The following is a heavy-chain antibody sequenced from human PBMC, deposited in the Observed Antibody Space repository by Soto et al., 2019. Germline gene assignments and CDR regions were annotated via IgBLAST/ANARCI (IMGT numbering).Heavy chain of an antibody. CDR2: ISSDGFNK. Sequence: QVQLVECGGGVVQPGRSLRLSCTASGFTFNTYAMHWVRQAPGRGLEWVAIISSDGFNKYYADSVKGRFTISRDNSKNTLYVQLNGLRAEDTAVYYFAKDPITNVWSANYFHYWGQGTLVTVSS. CDR1: GFTFNTYA. V-gene: IGHV3-30*18. CDR3: AKDPITNVWSANYFHY. D-gene: IGHD5-12*01. J-gene: IGHJ4*02.